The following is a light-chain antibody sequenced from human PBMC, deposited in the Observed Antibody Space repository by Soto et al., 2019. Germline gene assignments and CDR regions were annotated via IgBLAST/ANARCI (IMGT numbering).Light chain of an antibody. V-gene: IGLV2-23*01. CDR1: SSDVGSYNL. Sequence: QSALTQPASVSGSPGQSITISCTGTSSDVGSYNLVSRYQQHPGKAPKLMIYEGSKRPSGVSNRFSGSKSGNTASLTISGLQAEDEADYYCCSYAGSSTFYVFGTGTKLTVL. J-gene: IGLJ1*01. CDR3: CSYAGSSTFYV. CDR2: EGS.